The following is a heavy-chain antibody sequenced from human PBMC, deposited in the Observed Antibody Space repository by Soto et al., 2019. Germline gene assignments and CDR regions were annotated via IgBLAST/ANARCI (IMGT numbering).Heavy chain of an antibody. D-gene: IGHD3-10*01. V-gene: IGHV3-53*04. Sequence: EVQLVESGGGLVQPGGSLRLSCAASGFTVSDNYLTWVSQAPGKGLEWVSIIYSGGDTYYADSVKGRFSISRHNSENTLDLQMDSLRAEDTAVYYCARAANYGAYYFDSWGHGTLVTVSS. CDR1: GFTVSDNY. J-gene: IGHJ4*01. CDR2: IYSGGDT. CDR3: ARAANYGAYYFDS.